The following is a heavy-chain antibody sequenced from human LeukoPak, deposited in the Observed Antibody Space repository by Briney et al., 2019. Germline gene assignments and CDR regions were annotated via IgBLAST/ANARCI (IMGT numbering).Heavy chain of an antibody. D-gene: IGHD6-13*01. J-gene: IGHJ4*02. CDR3: ARDSSSWLDFDY. CDR2: ISSSSSYI. Sequence: GGSPRLSCAASGFTFSSYSMNWVRQAPGKGLEWVSSISSSSSYIYYADSVKGRFTISRDNAKNSLYLQMNSLRAEDTAVYYCARDSSSWLDFDYWGQGTLVTVSS. V-gene: IGHV3-21*01. CDR1: GFTFSSYS.